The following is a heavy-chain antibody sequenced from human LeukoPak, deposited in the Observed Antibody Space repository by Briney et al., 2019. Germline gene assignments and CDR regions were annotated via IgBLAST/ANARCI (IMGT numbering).Heavy chain of an antibody. V-gene: IGHV3-74*01. CDR3: PRDGDGYNFDY. D-gene: IGHD5-24*01. CDR1: GFTFSNYW. CDR2: ISRDGRGT. Sequence: PGGSLRLSCAASGFTFSNYWMHWVRQGPGKGLEWVSRISRDGRGTDYADSVKGRFTISRDNAKNTLYLQMNSLRVEDMAVYYCPRDGDGYNFDYWGQGTLVTVSS. J-gene: IGHJ4*02.